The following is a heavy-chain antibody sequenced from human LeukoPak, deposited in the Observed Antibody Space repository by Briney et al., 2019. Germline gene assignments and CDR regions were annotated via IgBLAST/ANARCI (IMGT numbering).Heavy chain of an antibody. CDR3: ARGGSYFDY. CDR1: GVSISSHY. J-gene: IGHJ4*02. Sequence: PSETLSLTCSVSGVSISSHYWSWSRQPPGKGLEWIGYIFYSRSTNYNPSLKSRVTISVDTSRNHFSLKLSSVTAADTAVYYCARGGSYFDYSRQGTLASVSS. CDR2: IFYSRST. V-gene: IGHV4-59*11. D-gene: IGHD1-26*01.